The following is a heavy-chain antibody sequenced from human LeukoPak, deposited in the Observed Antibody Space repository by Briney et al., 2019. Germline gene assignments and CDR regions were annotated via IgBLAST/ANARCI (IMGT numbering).Heavy chain of an antibody. CDR1: GGSISSSSYY. J-gene: IGHJ4*02. Sequence: PSETLSLTCTVSGGSISSSSYYWGWIRQPPGKGLEWIGSIYYSGSTYYNPSLKSRVTISVDTSKNQFSLKLSSVTAADTAVYYCARVGATKYSAMMHYWGQGTLVTVSS. V-gene: IGHV4-39*07. D-gene: IGHD5-12*01. CDR2: IYYSGST. CDR3: ARVGATKYSAMMHY.